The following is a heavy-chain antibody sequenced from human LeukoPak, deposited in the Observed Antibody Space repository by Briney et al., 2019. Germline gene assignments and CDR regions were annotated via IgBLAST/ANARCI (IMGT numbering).Heavy chain of an antibody. J-gene: IGHJ3*02. CDR2: IYYSGST. CDR3: AREISGPPPLCAFDI. V-gene: IGHV4-59*12. D-gene: IGHD3-3*01. CDR1: GGSISSYY. Sequence: PSETLSLTCTVSGGSISSYYWSWIRQPPGKGLEWIGYIYYSGSTYYNPSLKSRVTISVDTSKNQFSLKLSSVTAADTAVYYCAREISGPPPLCAFDIWGQGTMVTVSS.